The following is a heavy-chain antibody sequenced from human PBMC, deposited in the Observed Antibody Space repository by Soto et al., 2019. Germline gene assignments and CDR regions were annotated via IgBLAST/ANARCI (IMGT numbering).Heavy chain of an antibody. CDR1: GFTFDDYA. Sequence: EVQLVESGGGLVQPGRSLRLSCAASGFTFDDYAIHWVRQAPGKGLEWVSGISWNSGSIGYADSVKGRFTISRDNAKNSLYLQMNSLRAEDTALYYCAKAGGIQLWLRAFDIWGQGTMVTVSS. D-gene: IGHD5-18*01. J-gene: IGHJ3*02. CDR2: ISWNSGSI. CDR3: AKAGGIQLWLRAFDI. V-gene: IGHV3-9*01.